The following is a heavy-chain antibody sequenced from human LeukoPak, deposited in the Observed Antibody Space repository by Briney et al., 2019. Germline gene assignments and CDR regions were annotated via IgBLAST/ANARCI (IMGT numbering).Heavy chain of an antibody. D-gene: IGHD3-9*01. CDR1: DGSFSSYY. CDR2: TYYSGTT. J-gene: IGHJ4*02. V-gene: IGHV4-59*01. Sequence: SETLSLTCNVSDGSFSSYYWSWIRQPPGKELEWIGYTYYSGTTNCNPSLKSRVTISVDTSKNQFSLKLSSVTAADTAVYFCARVRGDILPDYWGQGTLVTVSS. CDR3: ARVRGDILPDY.